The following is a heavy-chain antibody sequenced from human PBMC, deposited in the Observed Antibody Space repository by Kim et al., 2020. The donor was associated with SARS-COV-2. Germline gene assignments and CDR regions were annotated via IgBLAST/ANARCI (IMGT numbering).Heavy chain of an antibody. CDR1: GFSFSNYN. CDR2: INSEGAYL. D-gene: IGHD5-18*01. CDR3: RAWIHCCSAVGYFDL. J-gene: IGHJ2*01. V-gene: IGHV3-21*01. Sequence: GGSLRLSCAASGFSFSNYNMSWVRQAPGKGPECVSSINSEGAYLYSTDSMKGRFTSSGNVTNTAHFQMISILSDETTPVYCSRAWIHCCSAVGYFDLGS.